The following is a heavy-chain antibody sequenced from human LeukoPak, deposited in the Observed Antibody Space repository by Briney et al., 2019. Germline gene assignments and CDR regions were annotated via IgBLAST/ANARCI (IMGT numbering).Heavy chain of an antibody. J-gene: IGHJ5*02. CDR2: ISGSGGST. D-gene: IGHD1-26*01. Sequence: GGSLRLSCAASGFTFSSNAMSWVRQAPGKGLEGVSAISGSGGSTYYADSVKGRFTISRDNSKNTLYLQMNSLKAEDTAVYYCAKLRKGSGSYYWFDPWGQGTLVTVSS. CDR3: AKLRKGSGSYYWFDP. CDR1: GFTFSSNA. V-gene: IGHV3-23*01.